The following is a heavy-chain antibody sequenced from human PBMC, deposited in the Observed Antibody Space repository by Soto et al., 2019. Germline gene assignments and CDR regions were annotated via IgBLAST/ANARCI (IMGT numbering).Heavy chain of an antibody. V-gene: IGHV3-74*01. Sequence: EVQLVESGGGLVQPGGSLRLSCAASGFTFSSDWMNWVRQSPGKGLEWVSRIISGGTRVSYADSVKGRFIITRDNAKNTLYLEMHSLTADHTAVYYCARERTSKGGMDIWGQGTTVTVSS. CDR1: GFTFSSDW. CDR2: IISGGTRV. J-gene: IGHJ6*02. CDR3: ARERTSKGGMDI.